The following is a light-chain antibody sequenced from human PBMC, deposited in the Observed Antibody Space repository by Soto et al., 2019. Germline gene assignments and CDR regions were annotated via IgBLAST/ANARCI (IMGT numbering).Light chain of an antibody. CDR2: EVS. CDR3: SSYTTSSTHWV. Sequence: QPVLTQPASVSGSPGQSITISCTGTSSDVGGYNYVSWYQQHPGKAPKLMIYEVSNRPSGFSNRFSGSKSGNTASLTISGLQAEDEADYYCSSYTTSSTHWVFGGGTK. J-gene: IGLJ3*02. CDR1: SSDVGGYNY. V-gene: IGLV2-14*01.